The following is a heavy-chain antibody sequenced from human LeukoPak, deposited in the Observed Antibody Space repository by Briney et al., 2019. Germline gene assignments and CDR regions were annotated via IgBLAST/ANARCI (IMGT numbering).Heavy chain of an antibody. V-gene: IGHV3-23*01. Sequence: GESLRLSCAASGFTFTSYTMSWVRQAPGKGLEWVSGVSGSGGTTYYADSVKGRFTISRDNSKNTLYLQMNSLTAEDTAVYYCAKAGHYYGSGSYPIFDYWGQGILVTVSS. CDR2: VSGSGGTT. CDR1: GFTFTSYT. D-gene: IGHD3-10*01. J-gene: IGHJ4*02. CDR3: AKAGHYYGSGSYPIFDY.